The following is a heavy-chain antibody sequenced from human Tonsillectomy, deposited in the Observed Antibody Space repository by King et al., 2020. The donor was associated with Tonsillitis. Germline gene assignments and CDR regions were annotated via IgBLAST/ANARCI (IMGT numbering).Heavy chain of an antibody. D-gene: IGHD4-17*01. CDR1: GFTFSSYG. CDR2: IWYEGGNK. J-gene: IGHJ4*02. CDR3: ARFGALGDDYGDVAD. Sequence: VQLVESGGGVVQPGRSLRLSCAASGFTFSSYGMHWVRQVPGKGLEWVALIWYEGGNKDYADSVKDRFTISRDNSKNTLYRQMNSLRAEDTAVYYCARFGALGDDYGDVADWGQGTLVTVS. V-gene: IGHV3-33*01.